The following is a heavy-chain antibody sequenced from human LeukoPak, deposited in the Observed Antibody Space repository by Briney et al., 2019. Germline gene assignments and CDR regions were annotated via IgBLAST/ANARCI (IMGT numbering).Heavy chain of an antibody. CDR1: GFTFSSYA. D-gene: IGHD3-22*01. CDR3: ARDPYYDSSGPFDY. J-gene: IGHJ4*02. Sequence: GRSLRLSCAASGFTFSSYAMHWVRQAPGKGLEWVAVISYDGSNKYYADSVKGRFTIFRDNSKNTLYLQMNSLRAEDTAVYYCARDPYYDSSGPFDYWGQGTLVTVSS. V-gene: IGHV3-30-3*01. CDR2: ISYDGSNK.